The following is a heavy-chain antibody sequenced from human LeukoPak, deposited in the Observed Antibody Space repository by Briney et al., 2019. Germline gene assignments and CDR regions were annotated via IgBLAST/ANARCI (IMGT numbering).Heavy chain of an antibody. Sequence: KPGGSLRLSCAASGFTFSDYYMSWIRQAPGKGLEWVSYISSSGSTIHYADSVKGRFTISRDNAKNSLYLQMNSLRAEDTAVYYCARDFSSSWASLDVWGKGTTVTVSS. V-gene: IGHV3-11*04. J-gene: IGHJ6*04. CDR1: GFTFSDYY. CDR2: ISSSGSTI. CDR3: ARDFSSSWASLDV. D-gene: IGHD6-13*01.